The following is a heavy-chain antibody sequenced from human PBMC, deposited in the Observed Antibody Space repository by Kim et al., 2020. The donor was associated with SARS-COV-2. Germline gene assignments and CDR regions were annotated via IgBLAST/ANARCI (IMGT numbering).Heavy chain of an antibody. CDR2: ISYDGSNK. J-gene: IGHJ3*02. CDR3: ARAAFEEMATMREAFDI. CDR1: GFTFSSYA. D-gene: IGHD5-12*01. V-gene: IGHV3-30*04. Sequence: GGSLRLSCAASGFTFSSYAMHWVRQAPGKGLEWVAVISYDGSNKYYADSVKGRFTISRDNSKNTLYLQMNSLRAEDTAVYYCARAAFEEMATMREAFDIWGQGTMVTVSS.